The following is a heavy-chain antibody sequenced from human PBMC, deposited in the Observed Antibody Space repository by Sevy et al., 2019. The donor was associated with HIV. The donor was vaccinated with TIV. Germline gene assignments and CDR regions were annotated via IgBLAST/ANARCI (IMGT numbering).Heavy chain of an antibody. D-gene: IGHD3-16*01. V-gene: IGHV3-53*01. CDR3: ARGVTERGTHYYDY. J-gene: IGHJ4*02. CDR2: INSGGGAGT. Sequence: GGSLRLSCAASGFTVSSNYMSWVRQAPGKGLEWVSVINSGGGAGTHYADSVKGRITISRDNSKNTLYLQMNSLRDEDTAVYYCARGVTERGTHYYDYWGQGILVTVSS. CDR1: GFTVSSNY.